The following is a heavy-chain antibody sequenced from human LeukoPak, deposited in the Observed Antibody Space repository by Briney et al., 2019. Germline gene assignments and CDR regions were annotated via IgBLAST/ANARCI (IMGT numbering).Heavy chain of an antibody. CDR2: IYYSGST. CDR1: GGSISSSSYY. Sequence: NSSETLSLTCTVSGGSISSSSYYWGWIRQPPGKGLEWIGSIYYSGSTYYNPSLKSRVTISVDTSKNQFSLKLSSVTAADTAVYYCARDSGTWNDDGFDYWGQGTLVTVSS. J-gene: IGHJ4*02. CDR3: ARDSGTWNDDGFDY. D-gene: IGHD1-1*01. V-gene: IGHV4-39*07.